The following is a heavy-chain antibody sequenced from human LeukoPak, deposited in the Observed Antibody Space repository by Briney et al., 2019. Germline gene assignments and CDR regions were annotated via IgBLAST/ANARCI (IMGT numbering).Heavy chain of an antibody. V-gene: IGHV4-4*07. CDR1: GGSISSYY. CDR2: IYTSGST. CDR3: ARVSPSSVVIYYYFDY. Sequence: SETLSLTCTVSGGSISSYYWSWIRQPAGKGLEWIGRIYTSGSTYYNPSLKSRVTISVDTSKNQFSLKLSSVTAADTAVYYCARVSPSSVVIYYYFDYWGQGTLVTVSS. D-gene: IGHD3-22*01. J-gene: IGHJ4*02.